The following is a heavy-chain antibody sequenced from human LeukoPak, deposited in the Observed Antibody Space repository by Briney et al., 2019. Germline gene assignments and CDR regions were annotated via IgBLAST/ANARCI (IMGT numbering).Heavy chain of an antibody. CDR1: GFTFSSYG. D-gene: IGHD4-17*01. V-gene: IGHV3-30*18. CDR3: AKASTTVTSDY. J-gene: IGHJ4*02. CDR2: ISYDGSNK. Sequence: TGGSLSLSCAASGFTFSSYGMHWVRQAPGKGLEWVAVISYDGSNKYYADSVKGRFTISRDNSKNTLYLQMNSLRAEDTAVYYCAKASTTVTSDYWGQGTLVTVSS.